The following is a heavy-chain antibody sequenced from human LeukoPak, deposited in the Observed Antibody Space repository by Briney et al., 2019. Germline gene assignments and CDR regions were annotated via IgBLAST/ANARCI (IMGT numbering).Heavy chain of an antibody. CDR1: GFTFSSSA. V-gene: IGHV3-23*01. D-gene: IGHD5-12*01. J-gene: IGHJ4*02. Sequence: PEGSLRLSCTASGFTFSSSAMDWVRQAPGKGLEWVSAVSGSGDTTYYADSVKGRFTISRDNSKNTLYLQMDSLRAEDTAVYYCAKSRSGYALFDYWGQGTLVTVSS. CDR3: AKSRSGYALFDY. CDR2: VSGSGDTT.